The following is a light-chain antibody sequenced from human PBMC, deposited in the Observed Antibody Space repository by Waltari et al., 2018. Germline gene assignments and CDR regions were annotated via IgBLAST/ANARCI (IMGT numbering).Light chain of an antibody. CDR2: KDR. CDR1: VLAKKY. CDR3: YSAADNNWV. V-gene: IGLV3-27*01. Sequence: SYELTQPSSVSVSPGPTARIHCSGDVLAKKYARWFQQKPGQAPVLVIYKDRERPSGIPERFSGSSSGTTVTLTISGAQVEDEADYYCYSAADNNWVFGGGTKLTVL. J-gene: IGLJ3*02.